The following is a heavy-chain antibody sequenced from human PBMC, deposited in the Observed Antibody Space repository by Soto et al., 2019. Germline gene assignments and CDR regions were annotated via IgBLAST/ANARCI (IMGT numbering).Heavy chain of an antibody. CDR2: ISAYNGNT. V-gene: IGHV1-18*01. Sequence: QVQLVQSGAEVKKPGASVKVSCKASGYTFTSYGISWVRQAPGQGLEWRGWISAYNGNTNYAQKLQGRVTMTTDTCASTAYMQLRSLRADDTAVNYCARGFIAVAGAPTFDYWGQGTLVTVSS. CDR3: ARGFIAVAGAPTFDY. D-gene: IGHD6-19*01. CDR1: GYTFTSYG. J-gene: IGHJ4*02.